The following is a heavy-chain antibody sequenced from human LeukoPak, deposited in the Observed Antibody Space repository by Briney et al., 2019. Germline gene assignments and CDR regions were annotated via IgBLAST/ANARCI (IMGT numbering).Heavy chain of an antibody. J-gene: IGHJ4*02. CDR3: ARVTCSSTSCQKYYFDY. D-gene: IGHD2-2*01. CDR1: GGTFSSYA. Sequence: SVKVSCXASGGTFSSYAISWVRQAPGQGLEWMGGIIPIFGTANYAQKFQGRVTITTDESTSTAYMELSSLRSEDTAVYYCARVTCSSTSCQKYYFDYWGQGTLVTVSS. CDR2: IIPIFGTA. V-gene: IGHV1-69*05.